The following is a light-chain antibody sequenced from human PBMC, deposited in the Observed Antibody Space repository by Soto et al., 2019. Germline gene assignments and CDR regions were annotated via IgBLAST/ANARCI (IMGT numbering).Light chain of an antibody. J-gene: IGKJ1*01. V-gene: IGKV1-39*01. CDR2: DAS. CDR1: QSVGRS. CDR3: QESYSFTRT. Sequence: DIQMTQSPASLSASVGDRVTISCRASQSVGRSLNWYQQQPGKAPKVLIHDASRLHTGVPSGFSAGGSGSDFTLTITSVQPADFAIYYCQESYSFTRTFGQGTKLEIK.